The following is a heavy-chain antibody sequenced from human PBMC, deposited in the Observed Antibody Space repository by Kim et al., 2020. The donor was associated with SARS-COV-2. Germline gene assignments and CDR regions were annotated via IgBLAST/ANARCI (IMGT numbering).Heavy chain of an antibody. CDR2: ISSSSSYI. J-gene: IGHJ6*02. Sequence: GGSLRLSCAASGFTFSSYSMNWVRQAPGKGLEWVSSISSSSSYIYYADSVKGRFTISRDNAKNSLYLQMNSLRAEDTAVYYCARDIGSDCGGDCYPYYYYYSMDVRNQGTTVTVSS. CDR1: GFTFSSYS. V-gene: IGHV3-21*01. CDR3: ARDIGSDCGGDCYPYYYYYSMDV. D-gene: IGHD2-21*02.